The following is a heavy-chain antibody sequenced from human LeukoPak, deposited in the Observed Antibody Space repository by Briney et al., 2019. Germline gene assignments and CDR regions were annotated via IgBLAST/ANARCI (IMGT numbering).Heavy chain of an antibody. CDR2: INHSGST. CDR1: GGSFSGYY. CDR3: ARGVRYGSGSYRAKNWFDP. D-gene: IGHD3-10*01. V-gene: IGHV4-34*01. J-gene: IGHJ5*02. Sequence: PSETLSLTCAVYGGSFSGYYWSWIRQPPGKGLEWIGEINHSGSTNYNPSLKSRVTISVDTPKNQFSLKLSSVTAADTAVYYCARGVRYGSGSYRAKNWFDPWGQGTLVTVSS.